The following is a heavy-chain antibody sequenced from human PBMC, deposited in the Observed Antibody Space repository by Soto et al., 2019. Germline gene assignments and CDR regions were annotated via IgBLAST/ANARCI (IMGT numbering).Heavy chain of an antibody. CDR3: EKVTKGAAAGRYEYYNYGMDV. CDR1: GFAFSTYA. J-gene: IGHJ6*02. V-gene: IGHV3-23*01. Sequence: PGGSLRLSCAASGFAFSTYAMTWVRQAPGKGLEWVSVISGSGGSSYYADSVKGRFTISRDNSKNTLFLQMNGLRAEDTAVYYCEKVTKGAAAGRYEYYNYGMDVWGQGTTVTVSS. CDR2: ISGSGGSS. D-gene: IGHD6-13*01.